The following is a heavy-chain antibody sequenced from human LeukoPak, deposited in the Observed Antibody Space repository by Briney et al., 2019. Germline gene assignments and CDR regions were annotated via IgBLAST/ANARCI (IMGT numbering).Heavy chain of an antibody. V-gene: IGHV1-2*02. Sequence: ASVKVSCKASGYTFTGYYMHWVRQAPGQGLEWMGWINPNSGGTNYAQKFQGRVTMTRNTSISTAYMELSRLRSDDTAVYYCARGPLWFGELFKFDYWGQGTLVTVSS. CDR1: GYTFTGYY. CDR2: INPNSGGT. J-gene: IGHJ4*02. CDR3: ARGPLWFGELFKFDY. D-gene: IGHD3-10*01.